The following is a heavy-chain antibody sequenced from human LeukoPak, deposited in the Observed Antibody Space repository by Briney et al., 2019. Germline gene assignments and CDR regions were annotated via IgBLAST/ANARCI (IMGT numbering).Heavy chain of an antibody. Sequence: SETLSLTCTVSGGSISSYYWSWMREPPGKGLEWIGYIYTSGSTHYNPSLKSRVTISVDTSKNQVSLKLSSVTAADTAVYYCARKYCSSTRCYDYFDYWGQGTLVTVSS. CDR2: IYTSGST. CDR3: ARKYCSSTRCYDYFDY. D-gene: IGHD2-2*01. V-gene: IGHV4-4*09. CDR1: GGSISSYY. J-gene: IGHJ4*02.